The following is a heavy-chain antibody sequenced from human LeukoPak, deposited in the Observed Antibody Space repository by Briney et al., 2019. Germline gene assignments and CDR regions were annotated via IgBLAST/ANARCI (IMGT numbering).Heavy chain of an antibody. CDR3: ARLTYSYDSSGWTFDY. J-gene: IGHJ4*02. D-gene: IGHD3-22*01. Sequence: ASVKVSCKASGYTFTNYGMNWVRQAPGQGLEWMGWINTNTGNPTYAQGFTGRFVFSLDTSVSTAYLQISSLKAEDTAMYYCARLTYSYDSSGWTFDYWGQGTLVTVSS. V-gene: IGHV7-4-1*02. CDR2: INTNTGNP. CDR1: GYTFTNYG.